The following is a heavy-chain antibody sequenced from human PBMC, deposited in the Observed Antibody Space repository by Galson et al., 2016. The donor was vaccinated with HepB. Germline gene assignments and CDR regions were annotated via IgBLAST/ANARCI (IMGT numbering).Heavy chain of an antibody. V-gene: IGHV4-61*01. Sequence: ETLSLTCTVSGDSVTSGNYYWSWIRQPPGKGLEWIGYVYYSGYTNYNPALKSRVTVSADPSKNQYSLTLSSVTAADTAVYFCAGLGYCGGGTGSSTSFSWGQGTLVTVSS. J-gene: IGHJ5*02. CDR2: VYYSGYT. D-gene: IGHD2-15*01. CDR3: AGLGYCGGGTGSSTSFS. CDR1: GDSVTSGNYY.